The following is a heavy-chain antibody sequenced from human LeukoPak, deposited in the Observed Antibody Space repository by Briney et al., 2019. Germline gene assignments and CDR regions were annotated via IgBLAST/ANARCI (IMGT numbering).Heavy chain of an antibody. CDR2: IHYSGST. CDR3: ARDMEWLRSWFDP. D-gene: IGHD5-12*01. Sequence: PSETLSLTCTVSGGSINNYYWSWIRQPPGKGLEWIGYIHYSGSTHYNPSLKSRVTMSVDTSKNQFSLKLSSVTAADTAVYYCARDMEWLRSWFDPWGQGTLVTVSS. V-gene: IGHV4-59*12. CDR1: GGSINNYY. J-gene: IGHJ5*02.